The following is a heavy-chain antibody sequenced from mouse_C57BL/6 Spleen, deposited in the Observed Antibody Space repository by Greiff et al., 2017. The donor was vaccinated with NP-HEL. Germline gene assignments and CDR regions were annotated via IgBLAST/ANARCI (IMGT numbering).Heavy chain of an antibody. D-gene: IGHD2-4*01. CDR1: GFSLTSYA. Sequence: VKLVESGPGLVAPSQSLSITCTVSGFSLTSYAISWVRQPPGKGLVWLGVIWTGGGTNYNSALKSRLSISKDNSKSQVFLKMNSLQTDDTARYYCARNGIYYDYDVWYFDVWGTGTTVTVSS. J-gene: IGHJ1*03. CDR3: ARNGIYYDYDVWYFDV. CDR2: IWTGGGT. V-gene: IGHV2-9-1*01.